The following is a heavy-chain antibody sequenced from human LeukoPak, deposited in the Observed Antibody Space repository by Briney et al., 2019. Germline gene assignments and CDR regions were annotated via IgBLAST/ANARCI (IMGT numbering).Heavy chain of an antibody. CDR1: GFTFDDYG. V-gene: IGHV3-23*01. Sequence: GGSLRLSCAASGFTFDDYGMSWVRQAPGKGLEWVSAISGSGGSTYYADSVKGRFTISRDNSKNTLYLQMNSLRAEDTAVYYCAKGSTVTTVGDFDYWGQGTLVTVSS. CDR3: AKGSTVTTVGDFDY. J-gene: IGHJ4*02. D-gene: IGHD4-11*01. CDR2: ISGSGGST.